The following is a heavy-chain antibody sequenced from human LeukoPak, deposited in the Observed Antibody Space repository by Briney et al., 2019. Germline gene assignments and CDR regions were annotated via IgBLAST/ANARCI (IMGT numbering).Heavy chain of an antibody. J-gene: IGHJ4*02. CDR2: ISSNGGST. CDR3: AREHYYDSSGYPDY. D-gene: IGHD3-22*01. V-gene: IGHV3-64*01. CDR1: GFTFSSYA. Sequence: PGGSLRLSCAASGFTFSSYAMHWVRQAPGKGLEYVSGISSNGGSTYYANSVKGRFTIPRDNSKNTLYLQMGSLRAEDMAVYYCAREHYYDSSGYPDYWGQGTLVTVSS.